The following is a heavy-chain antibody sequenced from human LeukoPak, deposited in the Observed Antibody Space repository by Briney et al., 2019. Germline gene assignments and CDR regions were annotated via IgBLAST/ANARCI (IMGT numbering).Heavy chain of an antibody. Sequence: NPGGSLRLSCAASGFTFSSYSMNWVRQAPGKGLEWVSSISSSSSYIYYADSVKGRFTISRDNAKNSLYLQMNSLRAEDTAVYYCARERSGSSYFDYWGQGTLVTVSS. J-gene: IGHJ4*02. CDR2: ISSSSSYI. V-gene: IGHV3-21*01. CDR3: ARERSGSSYFDY. CDR1: GFTFSSYS. D-gene: IGHD6-6*01.